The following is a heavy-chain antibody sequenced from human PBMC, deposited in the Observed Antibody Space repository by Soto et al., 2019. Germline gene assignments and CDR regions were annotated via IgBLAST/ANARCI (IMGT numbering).Heavy chain of an antibody. CDR3: ARIHHGYSGSYYFDY. J-gene: IGHJ4*02. CDR2: IDWDDVK. CDR1: GFSLSTSGMC. D-gene: IGHD1-26*01. V-gene: IGHV2-70*01. Sequence: SGPTLVNPTQTLTLTCTFSGFSLSTSGMCVSWIRQPPGKALEWLALIDWDDVKYYSTSLKTRLTISKDTSKNQVVLTMTNMDPVDTATYYCARIHHGYSGSYYFDYWGQGTLVTVSS.